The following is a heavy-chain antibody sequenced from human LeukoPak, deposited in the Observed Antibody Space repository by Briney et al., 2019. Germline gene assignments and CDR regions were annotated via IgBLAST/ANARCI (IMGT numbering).Heavy chain of an antibody. CDR1: GFTFSSYA. CDR3: AKDLSVRHIVGKNVFDY. J-gene: IGHJ4*02. CDR2: ISGSGGST. D-gene: IGHD2-21*01. V-gene: IGHV3-23*01. Sequence: GGSLRLSCAASGFTFSSYAMSWVRQAPGKGLEWVSVISGSGGSTYYADSVKGRFTISRDNSKNTLYLQMNSLRAEHTAVYYCAKDLSVRHIVGKNVFDYWGQGTLVTVSS.